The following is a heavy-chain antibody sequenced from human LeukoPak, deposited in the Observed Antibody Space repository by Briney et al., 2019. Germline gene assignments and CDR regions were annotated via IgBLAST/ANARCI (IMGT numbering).Heavy chain of an antibody. CDR1: GGTFSSYA. CDR2: IIPIFGTA. CDR3: ARVTVTIFGVFNWFDP. Sequence: ASVKVSCKASGGTFSSYAISWVRQAPGQGLEWMGGIIPIFGTANYAQKFQGRVTITADEPTSTAYMELSSLRSEDTAVYYCARVTVTIFGVFNWFDPWGQGTLVTVSS. D-gene: IGHD3-3*01. J-gene: IGHJ5*02. V-gene: IGHV1-69*13.